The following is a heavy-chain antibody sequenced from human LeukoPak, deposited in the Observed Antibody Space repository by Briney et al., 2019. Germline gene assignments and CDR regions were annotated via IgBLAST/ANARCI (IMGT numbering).Heavy chain of an antibody. CDR2: IYHSGGT. J-gene: IGHJ2*01. CDR1: VGSITNYY. D-gene: IGHD3-22*01. V-gene: IGHV4-59*08. Sequence: SETLSLTCTVSVGSITNYYWSWIRQAPGKGLEWIGYIYHSGGTNYNPSLKSRVTISVDTSKNQFSLKLSSVTAADTAVYYCARIVPFYWYFDLWGRGTLVTVSS. CDR3: ARIVPFYWYFDL.